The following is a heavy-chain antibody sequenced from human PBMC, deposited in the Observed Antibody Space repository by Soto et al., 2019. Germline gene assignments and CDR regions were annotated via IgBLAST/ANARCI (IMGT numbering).Heavy chain of an antibody. Sequence: QAGGSLRLSCQASGFNFDNYGMHWVRQAPGKGLEWVAVITYEGSFQYYADSVQGRFTISRDNSKNTLSLHLNTLSPEATAVYHCAKDRVGGTFYTPLAFWGQGTLVTVSS. J-gene: IGHJ4*02. D-gene: IGHD1-7*01. CDR1: GFNFDNYG. CDR2: ITYEGSFQ. V-gene: IGHV3-30*18. CDR3: AKDRVGGTFYTPLAF.